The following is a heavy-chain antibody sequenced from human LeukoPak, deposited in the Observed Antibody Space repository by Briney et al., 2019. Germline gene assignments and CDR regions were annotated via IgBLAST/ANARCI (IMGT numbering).Heavy chain of an antibody. CDR1: GFTLSSYW. D-gene: IGHD3-9*01. J-gene: IGHJ4*02. V-gene: IGHV3-7*01. CDR3: ARELERHYDILTGYTFDY. Sequence: GGSLRLSCAASGFTLSSYWMSWVRQAPGKGLEWVANIKQDGSEKYYVDSVKGRFTISRDNAKNSLYLQMNSLRAEDTAVYYCARELERHYDILTGYTFDYWGQGTLVTVSS. CDR2: IKQDGSEK.